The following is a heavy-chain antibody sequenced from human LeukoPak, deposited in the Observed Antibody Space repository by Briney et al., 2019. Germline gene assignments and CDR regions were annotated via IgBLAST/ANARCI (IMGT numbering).Heavy chain of an antibody. CDR1: GDSISGNRAS. V-gene: IGHV6-1*01. D-gene: IGHD2-8*01. J-gene: IGHJ3*02. CDR2: TYYRSKWSR. CDR3: ARGFNEATPGAFDI. Sequence: SQTLSLTCAISGDSISGNRASWNWLRQSPSKGLEWLGRTYYRSKWSRDYGVSVKSRITINPDTSKNQFSLPLNSVTPEDTAIYYCARGFNEATPGAFDIWDQGTSVTVSS.